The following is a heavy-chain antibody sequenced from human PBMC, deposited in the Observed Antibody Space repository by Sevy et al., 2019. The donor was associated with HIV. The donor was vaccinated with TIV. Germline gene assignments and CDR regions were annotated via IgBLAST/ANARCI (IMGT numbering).Heavy chain of an antibody. V-gene: IGHV5-51*07. CDR3: ARVGPSRSYYFDY. CDR2: IYPGDSDT. J-gene: IGHJ4*02. CDR1: GYSFTSYW. Sequence: GESLKISCKGSGYSFTSYWIGWVHQMPGKGLEWMGIIYPGDSDTRYSPSFQGQVTISADKSISTAYLQWSSLKASDTAMYYCARVGPSRSYYFDYWGQGTLVTVSS. D-gene: IGHD3-10*01.